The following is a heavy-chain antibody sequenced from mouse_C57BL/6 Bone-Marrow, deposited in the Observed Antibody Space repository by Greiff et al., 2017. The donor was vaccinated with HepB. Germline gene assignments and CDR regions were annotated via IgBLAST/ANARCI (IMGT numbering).Heavy chain of an antibody. V-gene: IGHV1-55*01. J-gene: IGHJ2*01. CDR3: ARRTITTVVARDY. CDR2: IYPGSGST. CDR1: GYTFTSYW. D-gene: IGHD1-1*01. Sequence: QVQLQQPGAELVKPGASVKMSCKASGYTFTSYWITWVKQRPGQGLEWIGDIYPGSGSTNYNEKFKSKATLTVDTSSITAYMQLSSLTSEDSAVYYGARRTITTVVARDYWGQGTTLTVSS.